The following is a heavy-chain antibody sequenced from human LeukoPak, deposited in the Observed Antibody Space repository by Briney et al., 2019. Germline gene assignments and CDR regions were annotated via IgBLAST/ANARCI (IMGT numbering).Heavy chain of an antibody. CDR3: ARDGYYDSSGYYYGYYYYYYMDV. D-gene: IGHD3-22*01. V-gene: IGHV4-61*02. CDR1: GGSISSGSYY. Sequence: PSQTLSLTCTVSGGSISSGSYYWSWIRQPAGKGLEWIGRIYTSGSTNYNPSLKSRVTISVDTSKNQFSLKLSSVTAADTAVYYCARDGYYDSSGYYYGYYYYYYMDVWGKGTTVTISS. CDR2: IYTSGST. J-gene: IGHJ6*03.